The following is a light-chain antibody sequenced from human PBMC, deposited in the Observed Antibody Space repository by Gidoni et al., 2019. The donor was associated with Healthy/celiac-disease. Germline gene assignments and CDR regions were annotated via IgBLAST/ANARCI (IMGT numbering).Light chain of an antibody. V-gene: IGKV3-20*01. CDR1: QSVSSSY. J-gene: IGKJ3*01. CDR3: QQYGSSPEIT. CDR2: GAS. Sequence: DIVLTQSPATLSLSPGERATLPCRASQSVSSSYLAWYQQKPGQAPRLLIYGASSRATGIPDRFSGSGSGTDFTLTISRLEPEDFAVYYCQQYGSSPEITFGPGTKVDIK.